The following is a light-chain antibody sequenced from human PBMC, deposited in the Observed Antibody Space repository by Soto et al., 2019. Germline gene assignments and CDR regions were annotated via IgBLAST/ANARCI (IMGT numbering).Light chain of an antibody. V-gene: IGKV3-15*01. Sequence: EIVMTQSPATLSVSPGERATLSCRASQSVSSNLAWYQQKPGQAPRLLIYGASTRATGIPDRFSGSGSGTEFTLTISSLQSEDFAVYYCQQYSNWPYTFGQGTKLVIK. CDR3: QQYSNWPYT. J-gene: IGKJ2*01. CDR1: QSVSSN. CDR2: GAS.